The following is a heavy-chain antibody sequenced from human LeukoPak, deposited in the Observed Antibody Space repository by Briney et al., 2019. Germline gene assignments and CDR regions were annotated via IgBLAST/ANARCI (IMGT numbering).Heavy chain of an antibody. V-gene: IGHV3-48*01. D-gene: IGHD2-2*01. CDR1: EFIFHIYS. Sequence: PGGSLRLSCAASEFIFHIYSMNWVRQAPGKGLEWISYISSGGSTIYYADSVKGRFTISRDNAKNSLFLQMDSLRAEDTAVYYCARGEGEYQLPELAYWGLGTLVTVYS. J-gene: IGHJ4*02. CDR2: ISSGGSTI. CDR3: ARGEGEYQLPELAY.